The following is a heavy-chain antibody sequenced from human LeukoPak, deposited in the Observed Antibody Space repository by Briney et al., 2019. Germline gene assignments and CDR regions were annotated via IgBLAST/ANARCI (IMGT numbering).Heavy chain of an antibody. CDR3: ARSTGATDAFGI. J-gene: IGHJ3*02. CDR2: INHSGST. Sequence: SETLSLTCAVYGGSFSGYYWSWIRQPPGKGLEWIGEINHSGSTNYNPSLKSRVTISVDTSKNQFSLKLSSVTAADTAVYYCARSTGATDAFGIWGQGSMVTVSS. CDR1: GGSFSGYY. D-gene: IGHD7-27*01. V-gene: IGHV4-34*01.